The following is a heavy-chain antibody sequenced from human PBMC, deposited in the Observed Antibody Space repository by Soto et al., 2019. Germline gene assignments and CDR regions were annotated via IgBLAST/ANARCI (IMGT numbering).Heavy chain of an antibody. CDR3: ARSPDGRAYYYYGMDV. CDR2: IYYSGST. J-gene: IGHJ6*02. Sequence: SETLSLTCTVFGGSITSYYWSWIRQPPGKALEWIGYIYYSGSTYYNPSLKSRVTISVDTSKTQFSLKLTSVTAADTAVYYCARSPDGRAYYYYGMDVWGQGTTVT. V-gene: IGHV4-59*12. CDR1: GGSITSYY. D-gene: IGHD1-26*01.